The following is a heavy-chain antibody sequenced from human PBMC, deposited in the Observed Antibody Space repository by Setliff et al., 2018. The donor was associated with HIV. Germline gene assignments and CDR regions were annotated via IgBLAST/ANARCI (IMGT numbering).Heavy chain of an antibody. V-gene: IGHV1-8*02. CDR1: GYTFTSYD. J-gene: IGHJ6*02. D-gene: IGHD2-15*01. Sequence: ASVKVSCKASGYTFTSYDINWVRQATGQGLEWMGWMNPNSGNTGYAQKFQGRVTMTRNTSISTAYMELSSLRSEDTAVYYCAREGLLVTSGGGAYWYHGMDVWGQGTTVTVS. CDR3: AREGLLVTSGGGAYWYHGMDV. CDR2: MNPNSGNT.